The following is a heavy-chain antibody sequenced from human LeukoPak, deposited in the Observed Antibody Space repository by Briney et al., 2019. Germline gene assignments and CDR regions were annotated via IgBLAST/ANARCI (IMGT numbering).Heavy chain of an antibody. D-gene: IGHD6-13*01. V-gene: IGHV1-69*04. CDR1: GGTFSSNE. CDR2: IIPNLGTA. J-gene: IGHJ4*02. CDR3: ARWASLIYDSNWYAPLDY. Sequence: SVKVSCNASGGTFSSNEISWVRQAPGQGLEWMGRIIPNLGTANYAQSFQGRVTITADKSTSTAYMELSSLRSEDTAVYFCARWASLIYDSNWYAPLDYWGQGTLVTVSS.